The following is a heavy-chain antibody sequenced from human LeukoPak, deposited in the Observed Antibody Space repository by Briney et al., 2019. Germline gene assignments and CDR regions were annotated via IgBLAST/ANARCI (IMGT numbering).Heavy chain of an antibody. CDR2: ITSSSTYI. CDR3: AVLGIAARPGRYYFDY. Sequence: GGSLRLSCAASGFTFSTYSMNWVRQAPGKGLEWVSSITSSSTYIYYADSVKGRFTISRDNTKNSLYLQMNSLRAEDTAVYYCAVLGIAARPGRYYFDYRGQGTLVTVSS. D-gene: IGHD6-6*01. CDR1: GFTFSTYS. J-gene: IGHJ4*02. V-gene: IGHV3-21*01.